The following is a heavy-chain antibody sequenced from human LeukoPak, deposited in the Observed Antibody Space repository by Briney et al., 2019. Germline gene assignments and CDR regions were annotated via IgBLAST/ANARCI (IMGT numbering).Heavy chain of an antibody. Sequence: ASVKVSCKASGYTFTSYYMHWVRQAPGQGLEWMGIINPSGGSTSYAQKFQGRATMTRDMSTSTVYMELSSLRSEDTAVYYCASSRLRSGDFEYWGQGTLVTVSS. D-gene: IGHD5-12*01. CDR3: ASSRLRSGDFEY. V-gene: IGHV1-46*01. CDR1: GYTFTSYY. J-gene: IGHJ4*02. CDR2: INPSGGST.